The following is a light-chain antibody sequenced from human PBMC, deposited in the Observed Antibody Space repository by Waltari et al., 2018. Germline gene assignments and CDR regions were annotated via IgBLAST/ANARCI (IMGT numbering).Light chain of an antibody. Sequence: QLVLTQSPSASASLGASVKLTCTLSSGHSSNVIAWLQQQPEKGPRYLMKVISDGSHSKGDEIPDRFSGSSSGAERYLTISSLQSEDEADYYCQTGGHGTWVFDGGTKLTVL. J-gene: IGLJ3*02. CDR3: QTGGHGTWV. CDR2: VISDGSH. V-gene: IGLV4-69*01. CDR1: SGHSSNV.